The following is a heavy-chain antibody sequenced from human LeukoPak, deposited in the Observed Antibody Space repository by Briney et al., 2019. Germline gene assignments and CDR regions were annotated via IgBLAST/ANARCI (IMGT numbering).Heavy chain of an antibody. CDR1: GFTFSSYA. J-gene: IGHJ4*02. Sequence: GGSLRLSCAASGFTFSSYAMSWVRQAPGKGLERVSAISGSGGSTYYADSVKGRFTISRDNSKNTLYLQMNSLRAEDTAVYYCARAGRGYSYGYSYWGQGTLVTVSS. CDR3: ARAGRGYSYGYSY. CDR2: ISGSGGST. D-gene: IGHD5-18*01. V-gene: IGHV3-23*01.